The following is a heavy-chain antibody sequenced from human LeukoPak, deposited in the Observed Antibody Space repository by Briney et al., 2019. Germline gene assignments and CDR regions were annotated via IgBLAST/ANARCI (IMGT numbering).Heavy chain of an antibody. D-gene: IGHD4-17*01. J-gene: IGHJ4*02. Sequence: SETLSLSCTVSGGSISSSSYYWGWIRQPPGKGLEWIGSIYYSGSTYYNPSLKSRVTISVDTSKNQFSLKLSSVTAADTAVYYCARPYGAAGLDWGQGTLVTVSS. CDR1: GGSISSSSYY. CDR3: ARPYGAAGLD. V-gene: IGHV4-39*01. CDR2: IYYSGST.